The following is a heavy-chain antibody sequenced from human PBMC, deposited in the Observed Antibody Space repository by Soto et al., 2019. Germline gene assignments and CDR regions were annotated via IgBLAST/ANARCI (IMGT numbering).Heavy chain of an antibody. CDR3: AGGGVRGVITRTRDYYGMDV. CDR2: IYPGDATT. J-gene: IGHJ6*02. Sequence: GESLKISCKISGYKFSSFWIAWVRQKPGKGLEWMGIIYPGDATTRYSPSFQGQVTISADKSISTAYLQWSSLKASDTAMYYCAGGGVRGVITRTRDYYGMDVWGQGTTVTVS. V-gene: IGHV5-51*01. D-gene: IGHD3-10*01. CDR1: GYKFSSFW.